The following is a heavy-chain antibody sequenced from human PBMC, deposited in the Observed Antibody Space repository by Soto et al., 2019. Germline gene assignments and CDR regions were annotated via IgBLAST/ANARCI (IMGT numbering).Heavy chain of an antibody. CDR1: GGSFSGYY. V-gene: IGHV4-34*01. CDR2: INHSGST. CDR3: ARRSGLDIVVVPAANWFDP. Sequence: SETLSLTCAVYGGSFSGYYWSWIRQPPGKGLEWIGEINHSGSTNYNPSLKSRVTISVDTSKNQFSLKLSSVTAADTAVYYCARRSGLDIVVVPAANWFDPWGQGTLVTVSS. D-gene: IGHD2-2*03. J-gene: IGHJ5*02.